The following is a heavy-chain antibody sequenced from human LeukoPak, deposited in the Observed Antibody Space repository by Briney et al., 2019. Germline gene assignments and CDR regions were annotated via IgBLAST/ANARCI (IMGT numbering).Heavy chain of an antibody. CDR1: GFTFSSYS. D-gene: IGHD6-6*01. CDR3: ASPTIAARSDWFDP. Sequence: GGSLRLSCAASGFTFSSYSMKWVRQAPGKGLEWVSYISSSSSTIYYADSVKGRFTISRDNAKNSLYLQMNSLRAEDTAVYYCASPTIAARSDWFDPWGQGTLVTVSS. V-gene: IGHV3-48*01. CDR2: ISSSSSTI. J-gene: IGHJ5*02.